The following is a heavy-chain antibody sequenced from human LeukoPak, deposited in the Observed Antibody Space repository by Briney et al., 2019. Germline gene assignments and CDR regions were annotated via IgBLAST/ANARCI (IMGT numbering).Heavy chain of an antibody. Sequence: GTTVKISCKASGYTFSDHYMHWMRQAPGKELEWMGRVDPEDGETRYAENFHGRVIITADTSTNTAYMELSSLRSEDTAVYYCATDRIDYGSGRRCYMDVWGKGTTVTVSS. CDR3: ATDRIDYGSGRRCYMDV. D-gene: IGHD3-10*01. CDR2: VDPEDGET. CDR1: GYTFSDHY. V-gene: IGHV1-69-2*01. J-gene: IGHJ6*03.